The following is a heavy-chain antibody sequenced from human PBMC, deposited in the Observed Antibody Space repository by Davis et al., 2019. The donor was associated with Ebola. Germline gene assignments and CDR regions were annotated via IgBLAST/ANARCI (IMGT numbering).Heavy chain of an antibody. J-gene: IGHJ4*02. CDR2: ISSSGSTI. D-gene: IGHD4-11*01. CDR1: GFTFSDYY. CDR3: ARFSRGTTESY. Sequence: GGSLRLSCAASGFTFSDYYMSWIRQVPGKGLEWVSYISSSGSTIYYADSVKGRFTISRDNAKNSLYLQMNSLRVEDTAVYYCARFSRGTTESYWGQGTLVTVSS. V-gene: IGHV3-11*04.